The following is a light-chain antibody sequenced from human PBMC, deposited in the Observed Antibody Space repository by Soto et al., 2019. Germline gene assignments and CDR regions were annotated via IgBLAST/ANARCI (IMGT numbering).Light chain of an antibody. CDR2: DVS. V-gene: IGKV3D-15*01. CDR3: QQYDNWPQMLT. CDR1: QSVSSY. Sequence: EIVMQQSPATLSVSPGESVTLSCRASQSVSSYVAWYQQKPGQAPRLLLYDVSKKATGDPAKFSGSGSGTEFSLTISSLQSEDCAVYYCQQYDNWPQMLTFGGGTKVEIK. J-gene: IGKJ4*01.